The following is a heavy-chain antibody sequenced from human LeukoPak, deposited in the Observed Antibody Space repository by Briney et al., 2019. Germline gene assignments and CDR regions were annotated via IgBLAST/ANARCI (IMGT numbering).Heavy chain of an antibody. CDR2: ISSSSTYI. CDR3: ARVSQNYYDSSGYYYEDY. D-gene: IGHD3-22*01. V-gene: IGHV3-21*01. Sequence: GGSLRLSCAASGFTFSAYSMNWVRQAPGKGLEWVSSISSSSTYIYYADSVKGRFTISRDNAKNSLYLQMNSLRAEDTAAYYCARVSQNYYDSSGYYYEDYWGQGTLVTVSS. CDR1: GFTFSAYS. J-gene: IGHJ4*02.